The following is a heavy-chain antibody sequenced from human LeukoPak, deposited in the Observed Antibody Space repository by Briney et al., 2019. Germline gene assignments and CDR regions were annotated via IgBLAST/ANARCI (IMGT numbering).Heavy chain of an antibody. Sequence: SETLSLTCAVYGGSFSGYYWSWIRQPPGKGLEWIGEINHSGSTNYNPSLKSRVTISVDTSKNQFSLKLSSVTAADTAVYYCASYLTYWGQGTLVTVSS. J-gene: IGHJ4*02. D-gene: IGHD4/OR15-4a*01. V-gene: IGHV4-34*01. CDR3: ASYLTY. CDR1: GGSFSGYY. CDR2: INHSGST.